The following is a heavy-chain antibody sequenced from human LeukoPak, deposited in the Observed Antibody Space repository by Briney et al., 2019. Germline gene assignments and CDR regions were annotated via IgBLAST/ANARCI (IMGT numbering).Heavy chain of an antibody. CDR2: ISGSGVST. CDR3: AKAYQFGLHYFDH. Sequence: VGSLRLSCAASGFTFSSHAMSWVRQAPGKGLEWVSVISGSGVSTYYADSVKGRFTISRDNSKNTLYLQMNSLRAEDTAVYYCAKAYQFGLHYFDHWGQGTLVTVSS. J-gene: IGHJ4*02. CDR1: GFTFSSHA. D-gene: IGHD2-2*01. V-gene: IGHV3-23*01.